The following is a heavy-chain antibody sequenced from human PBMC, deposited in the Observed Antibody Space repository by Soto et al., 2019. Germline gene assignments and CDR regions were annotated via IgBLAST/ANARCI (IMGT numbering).Heavy chain of an antibody. CDR2: IWYDGSNK. CDR3: ARDKGLRILYSVGFDP. Sequence: GGSLRLSCAASGFTFSSYGMHWVRQAPGKGLEWVAVIWYDGSNKYYADSVKGRFTISRDNSKNTLYLQMNSLRAEDTAVYYCARDKGLRILYSVGFDPWGQGTLVTVSS. V-gene: IGHV3-33*01. CDR1: GFTFSSYG. D-gene: IGHD2-15*01. J-gene: IGHJ5*02.